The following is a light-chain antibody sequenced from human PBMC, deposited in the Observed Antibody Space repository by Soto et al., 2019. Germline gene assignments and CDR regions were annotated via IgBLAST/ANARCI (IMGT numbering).Light chain of an antibody. CDR1: QSLLHITGETF. CDR2: EVS. V-gene: IGKV2D-29*02. Sequence: DVVMTQTPLSLSVAPGQPASISCKTSQSLLHITGETFLFWYLQKPGQSPQLLIYEVSTRVSGVPDRFSGSGSGTDFTIEISRVETDDVGIYYCMQSTRLPPTFGQGTRLGIE. J-gene: IGKJ5*01. CDR3: MQSTRLPPT.